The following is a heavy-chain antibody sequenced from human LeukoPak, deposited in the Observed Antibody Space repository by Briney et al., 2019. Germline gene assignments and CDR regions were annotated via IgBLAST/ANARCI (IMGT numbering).Heavy chain of an antibody. CDR3: AKDGGSRRELLPKYYFDY. CDR2: ISSSGRYI. D-gene: IGHD1-26*01. V-gene: IGHV3-21*01. CDR1: GFTFSSCT. Sequence: GGSLRLSCAASGFTFSSCTMNWVRQAPGKGLEWVSSISSSGRYIYYAESMKGRFTISRDNANNSLYLQMNSLRAEDTAVYYCAKDGGSRRELLPKYYFDYWGQGTLVTVSS. J-gene: IGHJ4*02.